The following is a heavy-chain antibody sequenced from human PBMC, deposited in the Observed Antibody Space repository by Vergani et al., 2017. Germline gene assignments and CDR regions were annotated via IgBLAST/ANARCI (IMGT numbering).Heavy chain of an antibody. Sequence: VQLQDSGPGVVKPSQTLSLTFAVSGGSISRGDHCWTWIRQRPGKGLEWIGYIFYSGTTYDNPTLRRHLTISVDTSQIQFSLKLRSVTAADTAVYYCARVDTQVPATSHFYYMDVWGKGTTVVVSS. CDR2: IFYSGTT. D-gene: IGHD6-25*01. CDR1: GGSISRGDHC. V-gene: IGHV4-31*11. CDR3: ARVDTQVPATSHFYYMDV. J-gene: IGHJ6*03.